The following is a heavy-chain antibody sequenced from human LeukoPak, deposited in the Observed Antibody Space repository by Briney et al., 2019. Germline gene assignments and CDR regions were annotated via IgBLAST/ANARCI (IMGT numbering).Heavy chain of an antibody. CDR2: INHSGST. J-gene: IGHJ4*02. D-gene: IGHD1-26*01. V-gene: IGHV4-34*01. Sequence: SETLSLTCADSGYSISSGYYWSWIRQPPGKGLEWIGEINHSGSTNYNPSLKSRVTISVDTSKNQFSLKLSSVTAADTAVYYCARGRGGSYYDYWGQGTLVTVSS. CDR1: GYSISSGYY. CDR3: ARGRGGSYYDY.